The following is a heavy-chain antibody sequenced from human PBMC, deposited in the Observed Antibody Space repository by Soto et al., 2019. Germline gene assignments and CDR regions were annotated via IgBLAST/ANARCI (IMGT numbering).Heavy chain of an antibody. Sequence: SETLSLTCAVYGGSFSGYYWSWIRQPPGKGLEWIGEINHSGSTNYNPSLKSRVTISVDTSKNQFSLKLSSVTAADTAVYYCARGRELIAAAGKYYFDYWGQGTLGTVSS. CDR1: GGSFSGYY. CDR2: INHSGST. CDR3: ARGRELIAAAGKYYFDY. V-gene: IGHV4-34*01. J-gene: IGHJ4*02. D-gene: IGHD6-13*01.